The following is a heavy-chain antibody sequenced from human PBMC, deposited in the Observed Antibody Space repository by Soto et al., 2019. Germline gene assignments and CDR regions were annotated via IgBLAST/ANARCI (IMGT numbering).Heavy chain of an antibody. Sequence: SETLSLTXTVSGGSISSYYWSWIRQPPGKGLEWIGYIYYSGSTNYNPSLKSRVTISVDTSKNQFSLKLSSVTAADTAVYYCARESGGLGFDYWGQGTLVTVSS. V-gene: IGHV4-59*01. D-gene: IGHD3-16*01. J-gene: IGHJ4*02. CDR2: IYYSGST. CDR3: ARESGGLGFDY. CDR1: GGSISSYY.